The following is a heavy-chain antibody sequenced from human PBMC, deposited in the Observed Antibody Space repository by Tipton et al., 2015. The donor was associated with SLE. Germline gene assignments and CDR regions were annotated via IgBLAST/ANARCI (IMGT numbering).Heavy chain of an antibody. D-gene: IGHD3-10*01. Sequence: TLSLTCTVSGDSISSHYWNWIRQPPGKGLEWIGFIYYSGNTYYKSSLKSRVTISIDTSKNQFSLKLSSVTAADTAVYYCARDRGIIDYWGQGTLVTVSS. CDR1: GDSISSHY. J-gene: IGHJ4*02. CDR2: IYYSGNT. CDR3: ARDRGIIDY. V-gene: IGHV4-59*11.